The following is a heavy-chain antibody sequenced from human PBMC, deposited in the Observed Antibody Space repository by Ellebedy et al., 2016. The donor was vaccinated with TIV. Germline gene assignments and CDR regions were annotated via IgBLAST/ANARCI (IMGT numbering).Heavy chain of an antibody. Sequence: SETLSLTXTLSGGSLSSSSYYWAWIRQAPGKGLEWIGSLSYSGGTYYNPSLMSRVTISVDTSKNQFSLHLSSVTAADAALYYCTRGPDYAKTGFWGQGTLVTVSS. CDR3: TRGPDYAKTGF. V-gene: IGHV4-39*07. CDR2: LSYSGGT. CDR1: GGSLSSSSYY. D-gene: IGHD4-17*01. J-gene: IGHJ4*02.